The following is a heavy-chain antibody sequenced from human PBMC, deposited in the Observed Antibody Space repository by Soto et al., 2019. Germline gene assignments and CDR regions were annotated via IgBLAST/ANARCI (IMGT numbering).Heavy chain of an antibody. CDR1: GFSFDDYA. Sequence: EVQLVESGGGLVQPGRSLRLSCAASGFSFDDYAMHWVRQAPGKGLEWVSGLSWNSGSIGYADSVRGRFTISRDNAKNSLYLRMNSLRADDTALYYCAKDSGAGNSYTSSSFDYWGQGTLVTVSS. J-gene: IGHJ4*02. D-gene: IGHD6-6*01. CDR2: LSWNSGSI. CDR3: AKDSGAGNSYTSSSFDY. V-gene: IGHV3-9*01.